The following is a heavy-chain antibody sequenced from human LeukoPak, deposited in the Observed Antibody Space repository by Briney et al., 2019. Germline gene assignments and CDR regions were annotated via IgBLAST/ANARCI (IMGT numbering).Heavy chain of an antibody. V-gene: IGHV3-11*04. Sequence: GGSLRLSCAASGFTFSDYYMSWIRQAPGKGLEWVSYISSSGSTIYYADSVKGRFTISRDNAKNSLYLQMNSLRAEDTAVYYCARDLEVRRWFARSASPGDYWGQGTLVTVSS. D-gene: IGHD3-10*01. CDR3: ARDLEVRRWFARSASPGDY. CDR2: ISSSGSTI. CDR1: GFTFSDYY. J-gene: IGHJ4*02.